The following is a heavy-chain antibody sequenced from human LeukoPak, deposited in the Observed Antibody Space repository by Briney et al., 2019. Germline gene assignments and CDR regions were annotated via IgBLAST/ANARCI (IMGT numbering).Heavy chain of an antibody. J-gene: IGHJ6*03. V-gene: IGHV3-66*02. CDR3: ARAFSSSPGYYYYYMDV. CDR1: GFTVSSNY. CDR2: IYSGGST. Sequence: PGGSLRLSCAASGFTVSSNYMSWVRQAPGKGLEWVSVIYSGGSTYYADSVKGRFTISRDNSKNTLYLQMNSLRAEDTAVYYCARAFSSSPGYYYYYMDVWGKGTTVTVSS. D-gene: IGHD6-6*01.